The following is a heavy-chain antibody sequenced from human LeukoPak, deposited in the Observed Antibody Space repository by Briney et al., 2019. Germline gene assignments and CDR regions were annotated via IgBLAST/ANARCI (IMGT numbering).Heavy chain of an antibody. Sequence: SQTLSLTCTVSGGSISSGGYYWSWIRQPPGKGLEWIGYIYHSGSTYYNPSLKSRVTISVDRSKNQFSLKLSSVTAADTAVYYCARARKGYQLLYVDAFDIWGQGTMVTVSS. CDR3: ARARKGYQLLYVDAFDI. CDR2: IYHSGST. D-gene: IGHD2-2*02. CDR1: GGSISSGGYY. J-gene: IGHJ3*02. V-gene: IGHV4-30-2*01.